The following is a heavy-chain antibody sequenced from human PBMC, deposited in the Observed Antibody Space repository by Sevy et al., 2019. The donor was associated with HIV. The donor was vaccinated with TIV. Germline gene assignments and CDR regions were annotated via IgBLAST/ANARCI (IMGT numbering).Heavy chain of an antibody. CDR1: GGTLSSYG. CDR3: ARGGGNGWYYFDY. D-gene: IGHD6-19*01. CDR2: IIPSLGTV. J-gene: IGHJ4*02. V-gene: IGHV1-69*13. Sequence: ASVKVSCKASGGTLSSYGISWVRQAPGQGLEWMGGIIPSLGTVNYAQMFQGRVTITADESTKTAYMELSSLRSEDTAVYYCARGGGNGWYYFDYWGQETLVTVSS.